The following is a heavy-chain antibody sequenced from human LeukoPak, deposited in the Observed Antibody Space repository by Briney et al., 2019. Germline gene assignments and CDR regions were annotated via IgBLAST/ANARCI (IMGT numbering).Heavy chain of an antibody. D-gene: IGHD2-8*01. CDR1: GFTVSSNY. V-gene: IGHV3-53*01. J-gene: IGHJ4*01. CDR2: IYSGGST. CDR3: TKLARAPRDFDY. Sequence: AGGSLRLSCAASGFTVSSNYMSWVRQAPGKGLEWVSVIYSGGSTYYADSVKGRFTISRDNSKSTLYIQMNSLRAEDTAVYYCTKLARAPRDFDYWGQGTLVTVSS.